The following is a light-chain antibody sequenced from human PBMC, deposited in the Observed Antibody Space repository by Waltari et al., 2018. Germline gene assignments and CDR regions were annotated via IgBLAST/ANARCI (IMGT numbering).Light chain of an antibody. CDR3: QKYGSLPAT. CDR1: QSVSRS. J-gene: IGKJ1*01. CDR2: DAS. V-gene: IGKV3-20*01. Sequence: EIVLTQSPGTLSLSPGERATLSCRASQSVSRSLAWYQQKPGQAPRLLIYDASSRATGIPDRFSGSGSGTDLSLTISRLEPEDFAVYYCQKYGSLPATFGQGTTVEIK.